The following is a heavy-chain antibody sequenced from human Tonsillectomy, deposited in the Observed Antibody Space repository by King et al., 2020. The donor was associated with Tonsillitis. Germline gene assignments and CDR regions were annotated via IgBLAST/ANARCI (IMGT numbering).Heavy chain of an antibody. D-gene: IGHD3-10*01. CDR1: GVSVSSSSYY. Sequence: VQLQESGPGLVKPSETLSLTCTVSGVSVSSSSYYWSWIRQPPGKGLEWIGYISYSGSPNYSPSLRSRVTISLDTSKNQFSLKLTSVTAADTAVYYCAGVRVDDGSGYGMDVWGQGTTVTVSS. J-gene: IGHJ6*02. CDR3: AGVRVDDGSGYGMDV. V-gene: IGHV4-61*01. CDR2: ISYSGSP.